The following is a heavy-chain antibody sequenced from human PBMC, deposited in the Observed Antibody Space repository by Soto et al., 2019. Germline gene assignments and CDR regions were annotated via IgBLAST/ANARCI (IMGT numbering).Heavy chain of an antibody. J-gene: IGHJ4*02. V-gene: IGHV3-9*01. D-gene: IGHD3-9*01. CDR3: AKEHDYDILTGYPHPFDY. Sequence: GGSLRLSCAASGFTFDDYAMHWVRQAPGKGLEWVSGISWNSGSIGYADSVKGRFTISRDNAKNSLYLQMNSLRAEDTALYYCAKEHDYDILTGYPHPFDYWGQGTLVTVSS. CDR1: GFTFDDYA. CDR2: ISWNSGSI.